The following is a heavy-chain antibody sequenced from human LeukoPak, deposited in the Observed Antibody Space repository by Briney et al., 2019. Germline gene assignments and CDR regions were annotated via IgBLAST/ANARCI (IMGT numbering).Heavy chain of an antibody. CDR3: ARVSSGWHGFNY. D-gene: IGHD6-19*01. CDR2: INPNRGDT. V-gene: IGHV1-2*06. Sequence: ASVKVSCKASGYTFTDYHIHWVRQAPGQGLEWMGRINPNRGDTNYAQMFQGRVTMTRDTSIRTAYMELSRLRSDDTAVYYCARVSSGWHGFNYWGQGTLVTVSS. J-gene: IGHJ4*02. CDR1: GYTFTDYH.